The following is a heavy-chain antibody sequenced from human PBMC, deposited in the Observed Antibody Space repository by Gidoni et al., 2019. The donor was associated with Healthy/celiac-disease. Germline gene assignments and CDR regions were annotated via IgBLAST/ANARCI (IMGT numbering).Heavy chain of an antibody. J-gene: IGHJ3*02. CDR2: ISSNGGST. CDR3: ARKGVGYDSSGYYPGNAFDI. Sequence: VQLVESGGGLVQPGGSLRLSCSASGFPFSSYAMHWVRQAPGKGMEYGSAISSNGGSTYYADSVKGRFTISRDNSKNTLYLQMSSLRAEDTAVYYCARKGVGYDSSGYYPGNAFDIWGQGTMVTVSS. V-gene: IGHV3-64D*08. D-gene: IGHD3-22*01. CDR1: GFPFSSYA.